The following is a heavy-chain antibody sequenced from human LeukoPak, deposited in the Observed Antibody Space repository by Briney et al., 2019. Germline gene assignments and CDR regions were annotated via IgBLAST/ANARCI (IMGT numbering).Heavy chain of an antibody. J-gene: IGHJ4*02. CDR2: IYYSGST. CDR3: ARRDPRDYDFWSGYNGYFDY. D-gene: IGHD3-3*01. V-gene: IGHV4-39*01. Sequence: PSETLSLTCTVSGGSISSSSYYWGWIRQPPGKGLEWIGSIYYSGSTCYNPSLKSRVTISVDTSKNQFSLKLSSVTAADTAVYYCARRDPRDYDFWSGYNGYFDYWGQGTLVTVSS. CDR1: GGSISSSSYY.